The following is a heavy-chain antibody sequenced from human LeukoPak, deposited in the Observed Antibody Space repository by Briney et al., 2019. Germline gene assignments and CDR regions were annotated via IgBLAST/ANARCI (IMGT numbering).Heavy chain of an antibody. CDR2: IIPIFGTA. V-gene: IGHV1-69*01. Sequence: SVKVSCKASGGTFSSYAISWVRQAPGQGLEWMGGIIPIFGTANYAQKFQGRVTITADESTSTAYMELSSLRSEDTAVYYCARNVGYCSSTSCFPHFDYWGQGPLVTVSS. CDR3: ARNVGYCSSTSCFPHFDY. J-gene: IGHJ4*02. CDR1: GGTFSSYA. D-gene: IGHD2-2*01.